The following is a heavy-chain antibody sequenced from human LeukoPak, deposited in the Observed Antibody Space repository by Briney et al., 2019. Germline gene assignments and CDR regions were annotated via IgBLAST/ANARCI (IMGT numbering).Heavy chain of an antibody. D-gene: IGHD3-10*01. Sequence: GGSLRLSCVGSGFSLSSYATSWVRQAPGKGLQWVAGIGAGGTDTYYADSVKGRFTISRDNSKNTLYLQMNSLRAEDTAVYYCAKRFGELPYFDYWGQGTLVTVSS. CDR3: AKRFGELPYFDY. CDR1: GFSLSSYA. CDR2: IGAGGTDT. V-gene: IGHV3-23*01. J-gene: IGHJ4*02.